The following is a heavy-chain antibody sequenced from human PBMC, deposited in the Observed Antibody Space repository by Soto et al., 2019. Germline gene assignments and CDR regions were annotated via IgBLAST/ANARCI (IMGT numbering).Heavy chain of an antibody. D-gene: IGHD3-22*01. V-gene: IGHV1-3*01. J-gene: IGHJ4*02. CDR2: INAGNGNT. Sequence: ASVKVSCKASGYTFTSYAMHWVRQATGQRLEWMGWINAGNGNTKYSQKFQGRVTITRNTSASTAYMELSSLRSEDAAVYYCARGLRNTVVLDSRAYCRHQVDYWGQG. CDR1: GYTFTSYA. CDR3: ARGLRNTVVLDSRAYCRHQVDY.